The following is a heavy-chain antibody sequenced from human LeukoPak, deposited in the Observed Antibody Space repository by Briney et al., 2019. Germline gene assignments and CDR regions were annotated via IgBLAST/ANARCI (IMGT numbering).Heavy chain of an antibody. CDR1: GASISSGGYS. V-gene: IGHV4-30-2*01. D-gene: IGHD5-24*01. Sequence: PSETLSLTCAVSGASISSGGYSWSWIRQPPGKGLEWIGYIYHSGSTYYNPSLKSRVTISVDRSKNQFSLKLSSVTAADTAVYHCARVTMGSSSGAFDIWGQGTMVTVSS. CDR2: IYHSGST. J-gene: IGHJ3*02. CDR3: ARVTMGSSSGAFDI.